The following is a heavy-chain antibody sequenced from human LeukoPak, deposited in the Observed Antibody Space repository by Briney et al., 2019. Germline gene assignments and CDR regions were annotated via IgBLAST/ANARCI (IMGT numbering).Heavy chain of an antibody. CDR3: ARDSLAGDTAMVSDY. V-gene: IGHV3-30*03. Sequence: GGSLRLSCAASGFTFSSYGMHWVRQAPGKGLEWVAVISYDGSNKYYVDSVKGRFTISRDNSKNTLYLQMNSLRAKDTAVYYCARDSLAGDTAMVSDYRGQGTLVTVSS. CDR1: GFTFSSYG. J-gene: IGHJ4*02. D-gene: IGHD5-18*01. CDR2: ISYDGSNK.